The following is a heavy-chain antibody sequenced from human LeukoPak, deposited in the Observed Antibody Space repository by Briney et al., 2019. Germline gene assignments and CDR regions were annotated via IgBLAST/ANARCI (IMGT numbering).Heavy chain of an antibody. CDR2: IYPGDSDT. Sequence: GESLKISCKGSGYSFTSYWIGWVRQMPGKGLEWMGIIYPGDSDTRYSPSFQGQVTISADKSISTAYLQWSSLKASDTAMYYCARLRDGLGYCSGGSCYLIPNWFDPWGQGTLVTVSS. CDR3: ARLRDGLGYCSGGSCYLIPNWFDP. D-gene: IGHD2-15*01. J-gene: IGHJ5*02. V-gene: IGHV5-51*01. CDR1: GYSFTSYW.